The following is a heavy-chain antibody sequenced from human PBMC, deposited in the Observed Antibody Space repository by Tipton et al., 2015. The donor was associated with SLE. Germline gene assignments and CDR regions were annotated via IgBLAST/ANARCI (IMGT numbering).Heavy chain of an antibody. Sequence: TLSLTCTVSGASISGNYWSWIRQPPGKELEWVGFIHDDGTTNYNPSLERRLTISKDMSNNQFSLRLSSVTAADTAVYYCARGTRFLEWLLPFYMDVWGKGTTVTVSS. CDR3: ARGTRFLEWLLPFYMDV. CDR2: IHDDGTT. J-gene: IGHJ6*03. D-gene: IGHD3-3*01. CDR1: GASISGNY. V-gene: IGHV4-4*08.